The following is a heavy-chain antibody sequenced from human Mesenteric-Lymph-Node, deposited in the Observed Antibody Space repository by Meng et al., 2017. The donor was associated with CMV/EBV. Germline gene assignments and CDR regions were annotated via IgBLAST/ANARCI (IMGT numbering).Heavy chain of an antibody. CDR2: IYPRDSDT. CDR3: VRHIPTGAGPFDP. Sequence: KASGYSFISYWIGWVRQMPGKGLEWMGIIYPRDSDTRYSPSFQGQVTISADKSISTAYLQWSSLKASDTAVYYCVRHIPTGAGPFDPWGQGTLVTVSS. V-gene: IGHV5-51*01. D-gene: IGHD1-1*01. CDR1: GYSFISYW. J-gene: IGHJ5*02.